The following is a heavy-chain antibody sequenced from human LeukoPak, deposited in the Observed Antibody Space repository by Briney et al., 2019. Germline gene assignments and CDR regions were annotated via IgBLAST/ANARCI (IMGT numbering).Heavy chain of an antibody. V-gene: IGHV4-34*01. CDR1: GGSFSGYY. Sequence: PSETLSLTCAVYGGSFSGYYWSWIRQPPGKGLEWIGEINHSGSTNYNPSLKSRVTISVDTSKNQFSLKLSSVTAADTAVYYCAKNMGYYDYVWGSYRHRPVYFDYWGQGTLVTVSS. J-gene: IGHJ4*02. CDR3: AKNMGYYDYVWGSYRHRPVYFDY. D-gene: IGHD3-16*02. CDR2: INHSGST.